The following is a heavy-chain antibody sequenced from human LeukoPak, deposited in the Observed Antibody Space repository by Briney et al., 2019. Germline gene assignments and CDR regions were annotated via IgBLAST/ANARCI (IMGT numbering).Heavy chain of an antibody. CDR2: IYYSGST. CDR1: GGSISSGGYY. J-gene: IGHJ4*02. V-gene: IGHV4-31*03. Sequence: SQTLSLTCTVSGGSISSGGYYWSWIRQHPGKGLEWIGYIYYSGSTYYNPSVKSRVTISVDTSKNQFSLKLSSVTAADTAVYYCARAITIAYYYGSGSYTYYFDYWGQGTLVTVSS. CDR3: ARAITIAYYYGSGSYTYYFDY. D-gene: IGHD3-10*01.